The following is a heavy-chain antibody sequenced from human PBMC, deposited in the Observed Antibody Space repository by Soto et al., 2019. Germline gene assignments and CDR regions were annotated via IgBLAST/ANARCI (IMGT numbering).Heavy chain of an antibody. D-gene: IGHD3-9*01. Sequence: SETLSLTCTVSGGSISSSSYYWGWIRQPPGKGLEWIGSIYYSGSTYYNPSLKSRVTISVDTSKNQFSLKLSSVTAADTAVYYCARHSLRLRYFDWLLSPDFFDYWGQGTLVTVSS. CDR2: IYYSGST. CDR1: GGSISSSSYY. CDR3: ARHSLRLRYFDWLLSPDFFDY. V-gene: IGHV4-39*01. J-gene: IGHJ4*02.